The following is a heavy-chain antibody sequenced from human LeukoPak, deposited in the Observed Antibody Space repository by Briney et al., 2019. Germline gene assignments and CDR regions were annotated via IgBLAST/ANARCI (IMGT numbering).Heavy chain of an antibody. CDR3: ARDLNGFDP. CDR2: IYYSGST. V-gene: IGHV4-31*03. J-gene: IGHJ5*02. Sequence: SETLSLTCTVSGGSIRSGGYYWSWVRQHPGKGLEWIGYIYYSGSTYYNPSLKSRVTISVDTSKNQFSLNLSSVTAADTAVYYCARDLNGFDPWGQGTLVSVSS. CDR1: GGSIRSGGYY.